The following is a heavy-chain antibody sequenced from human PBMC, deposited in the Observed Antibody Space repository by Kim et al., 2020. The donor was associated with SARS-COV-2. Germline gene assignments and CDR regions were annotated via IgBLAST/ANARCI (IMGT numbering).Heavy chain of an antibody. CDR1: GFTFSSYA. D-gene: IGHD3-10*01. CDR2: ISKDGSNK. CDR3: ARDYGSGSYYNWYTYYY. V-gene: IGHV3-30*04. J-gene: IGHJ6*01. Sequence: GGSLRLSWAASGFTFSSYAMHWVRQAPGKGLEWVAVISKDGSNKYYTDSVKGRFTISRDNSKNTLYLQMNSLRAEDTAVYYCARDYGSGSYYNWYTYYY.